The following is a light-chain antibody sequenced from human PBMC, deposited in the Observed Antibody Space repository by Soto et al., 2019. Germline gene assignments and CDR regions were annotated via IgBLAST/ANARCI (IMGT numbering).Light chain of an antibody. J-gene: IGLJ2*01. CDR2: YDS. CDR1: NIGSKS. CDR3: QVWDSSSDHRV. Sequence: SYELTQPPSVSVAPGKTARITCGGNNIGSKSVHWNQQKPDQAPVLVIYYDSDRPSGIPERFSGSNSWNTATLTISRVEAGDEADYYCQVWDSSSDHRVFGGGTQLTVL. V-gene: IGLV3-21*04.